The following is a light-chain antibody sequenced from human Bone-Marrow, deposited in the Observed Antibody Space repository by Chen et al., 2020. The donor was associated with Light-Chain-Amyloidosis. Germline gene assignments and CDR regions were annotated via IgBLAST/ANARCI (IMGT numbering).Light chain of an antibody. Sequence: DIQMTQSPSTLSASIGDRVTITCRASQRLSDWLAWYQQKPGKAPKLLIYKTSTLEYRVPSRFSGSGSGTEFTLTISSLQPDECANYFCQQVNASFFFGGGTTVDVK. V-gene: IGKV1-5*03. CDR2: KTS. CDR1: QRLSDW. CDR3: QQVNASFF. J-gene: IGKJ4*01.